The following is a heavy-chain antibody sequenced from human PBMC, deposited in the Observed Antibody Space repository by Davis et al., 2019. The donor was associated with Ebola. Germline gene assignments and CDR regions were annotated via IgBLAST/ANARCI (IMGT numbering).Heavy chain of an antibody. V-gene: IGHV3-48*02. Sequence: GGSLRLSCAASGFIFSSYVMNWVRRAPGKGLEWVSYISSSGTVYYADSVKGRFTISRDNAKNSLYLQMNSLRDEDTAVYYCARGWDYFDYWGQGTLVTVSS. J-gene: IGHJ4*02. CDR1: GFIFSSYV. D-gene: IGHD1-26*01. CDR2: ISSSGTV. CDR3: ARGWDYFDY.